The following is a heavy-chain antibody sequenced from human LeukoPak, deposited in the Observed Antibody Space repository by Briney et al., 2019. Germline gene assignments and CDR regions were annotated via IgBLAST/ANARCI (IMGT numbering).Heavy chain of an antibody. J-gene: IGHJ3*02. D-gene: IGHD2-21*01. CDR1: GVSMNSHY. Sequence: SETLSLTCTVSGVSMNSHYWTWLRQSAGQGLQSIGYINHAGRYDLNPSFRRRADVSIDTSKNQFYLKLSSVTAADTAIYYCARHGSDSYWGTYDIWGQGTLVIVSS. V-gene: IGHV4-59*08. CDR3: ARHGSDSYWGTYDI. CDR2: INHAGRY.